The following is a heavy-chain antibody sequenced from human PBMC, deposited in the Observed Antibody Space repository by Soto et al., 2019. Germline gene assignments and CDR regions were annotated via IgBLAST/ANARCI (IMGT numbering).Heavy chain of an antibody. CDR1: GGSVSSGSYY. Sequence: SETLSLTCTVSGGSVSSGSYYWSWIRQPPGKGLEWIGYIYYSGSTNYNPSLKSRVTISVDTSKNQFSLKLSSVTAADTAVYYCARAREMATITDYWGQGTLVTVSS. CDR2: IYYSGST. D-gene: IGHD5-12*01. J-gene: IGHJ4*02. CDR3: ARAREMATITDY. V-gene: IGHV4-61*01.